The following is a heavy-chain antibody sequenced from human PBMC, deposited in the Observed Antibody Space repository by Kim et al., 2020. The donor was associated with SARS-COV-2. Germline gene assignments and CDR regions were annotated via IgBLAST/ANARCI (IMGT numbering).Heavy chain of an antibody. CDR1: GGSISSSSYY. D-gene: IGHD1-7*01. CDR2: IYYSGST. J-gene: IGHJ4*01. V-gene: IGHV4-39*01. CDR3: AGHGEYNWDYFFHY. Sequence: SETLSLTCTVSGGSISSSSYYWGWIRQPPGKGLEWIGSIYYSGSTYYTPSLKSRVTISVDTYKNQFSLKLRSVTAADTAGYSCAGHGEYNWDYFFHYW.